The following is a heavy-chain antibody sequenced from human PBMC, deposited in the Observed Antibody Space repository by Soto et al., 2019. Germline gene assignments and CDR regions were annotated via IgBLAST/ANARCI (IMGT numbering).Heavy chain of an antibody. V-gene: IGHV1-69*01. J-gene: IGHJ6*02. Sequence: QVQLVQSGAEVKKPGSSVKVSCKASGGTFSSYAISWVRQAPGQGLEWMGGIIPIFGTANYAQKFQGRVKITADESTSTAYMELSSLRSEDTAVYYCARVNYDFWSGLPTPYYYYGMDVWGQGTTVTVSS. CDR1: GGTFSSYA. D-gene: IGHD3-3*01. CDR3: ARVNYDFWSGLPTPYYYYGMDV. CDR2: IIPIFGTA.